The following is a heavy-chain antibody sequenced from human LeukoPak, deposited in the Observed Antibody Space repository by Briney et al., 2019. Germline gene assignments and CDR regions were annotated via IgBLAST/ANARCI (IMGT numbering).Heavy chain of an antibody. CDR3: ARLGYSGSYYKGLYFDV. J-gene: IGHJ2*01. D-gene: IGHD1-26*01. CDR2: IYYSGTT. CDR1: GDSISSGYY. V-gene: IGHV4-38-2*01. Sequence: SETLSLTCAVSGDSISSGYYWGCIRQPPGKGREEIGSIYYSGTTNYNTSIKSRVTISVDTSKTQFSLTLSSVTAADTAVYYCARLGYSGSYYKGLYFDVGGRGTLVTVSS.